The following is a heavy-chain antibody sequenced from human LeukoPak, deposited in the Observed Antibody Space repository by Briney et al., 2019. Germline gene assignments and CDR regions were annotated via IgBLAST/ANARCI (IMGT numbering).Heavy chain of an antibody. Sequence: GGSLRLSCAASEFIVSDYYMTWVRQAPGKGLDWVSVIYRGGMTYYADSVKGRFTISRDNSKNTLYLQMNSLRAEDTAVYYCARDLDYGSGSSSLVPYYYGMDVWGQGTTVTVSS. CDR2: IYRGGMT. CDR3: ARDLDYGSGSSSLVPYYYGMDV. J-gene: IGHJ6*02. CDR1: EFIVSDYY. D-gene: IGHD3-10*01. V-gene: IGHV3-66*01.